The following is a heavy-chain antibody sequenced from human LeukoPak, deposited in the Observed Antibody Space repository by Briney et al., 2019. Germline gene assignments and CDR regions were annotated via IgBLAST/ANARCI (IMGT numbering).Heavy chain of an antibody. CDR2: ISSSSSYI. V-gene: IGHV3-21*01. D-gene: IGHD3-10*01. J-gene: IGHJ4*02. CDR1: GFTFSSYS. CDR3: ARVSGSGSYQLDY. Sequence: PGGSLRLSCAASGFTFSSYSMNWVRQAPGKGPEWVSSISSSSSYIYYADSVKGRFTISRDNAKNSLYLQMNSLRAEDTAVYYCARVSGSGSYQLDYWGQGTLVTVSS.